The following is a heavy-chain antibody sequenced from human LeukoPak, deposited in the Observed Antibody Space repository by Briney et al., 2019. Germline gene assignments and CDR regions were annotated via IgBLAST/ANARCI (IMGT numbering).Heavy chain of an antibody. D-gene: IGHD3/OR15-3a*01. CDR1: GFTFSNYG. CDR3: VRGDFQSGN. CDR2: ISTAGSYI. J-gene: IGHJ4*02. Sequence: PGGSLRLSCEASGFTFSNYGMSWVRQAPGKGLEWVSSISTAGSYIQYADVVKGRFTVSRDNAKNSLYLQMTRLRVDDTAVYYCVRGDFQSGNWGQGTLVTVSS. V-gene: IGHV3-21*01.